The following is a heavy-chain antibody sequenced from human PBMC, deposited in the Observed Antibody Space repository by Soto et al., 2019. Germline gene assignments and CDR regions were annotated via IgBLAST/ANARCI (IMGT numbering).Heavy chain of an antibody. CDR2: ISYDGSNK. D-gene: IGHD3-22*01. V-gene: IGHV3-30-3*01. CDR3: AREPDYYDSSGYIDPYFDY. J-gene: IGHJ4*02. CDR1: GFTFSSYA. Sequence: GGSLRLSCAASGFTFSSYAMHWVRQAPGKGLEWVAVISYDGSNKYYADSVKGRFTISRDNSKNTLYLQMNSLRAEDTAVYYCAREPDYYDSSGYIDPYFDYWGQGTLVTVSS.